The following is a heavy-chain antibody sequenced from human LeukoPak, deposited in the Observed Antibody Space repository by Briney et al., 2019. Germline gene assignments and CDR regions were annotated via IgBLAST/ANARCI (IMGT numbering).Heavy chain of an antibody. J-gene: IGHJ4*02. V-gene: IGHV4-34*01. D-gene: IGHD3-10*01. CDR3: ARGVFGEYYFDY. Sequence: SETLSLTCAVYGGSFSGYYWSWIRQPPGKGLEWIGEINHSGSTNYNPSLKSRVTISVDTSKNQFSLKLSSVTAADTAVYYCARGVFGEYYFDYWGQGTLVTVS. CDR1: GGSFSGYY. CDR2: INHSGST.